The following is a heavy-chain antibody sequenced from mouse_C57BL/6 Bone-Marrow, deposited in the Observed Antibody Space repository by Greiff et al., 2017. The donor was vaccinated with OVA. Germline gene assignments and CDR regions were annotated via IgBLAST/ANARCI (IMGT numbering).Heavy chain of an antibody. Sequence: VQLVESGAELVRPGASVTLSCKASGYTFTDYEMHWVKQTPVHGLEWIGAIDPETGGTAYNQKFKGKAILTADKSSSTAYLELRSLTSDDSAVYYCTRGSSDYYAMDCWDQGTSVTVSS. CDR3: TRGSSDYYAMDC. J-gene: IGHJ4*01. D-gene: IGHD1-1*01. CDR2: IDPETGGT. CDR1: GYTFTDYE. V-gene: IGHV1-15*01.